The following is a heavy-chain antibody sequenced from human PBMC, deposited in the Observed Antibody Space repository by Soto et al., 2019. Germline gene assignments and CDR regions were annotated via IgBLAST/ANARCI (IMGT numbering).Heavy chain of an antibody. CDR1: GYIFTSYA. CDR2: ISAYNGNT. J-gene: IGHJ5*02. CDR3: ARDFYGNNYYGSLPGKPYNWFDP. V-gene: IGHV1-18*01. Sequence: ASVKVSCKASGYIFTSYAIHWVRQAPGQGLEWMGWISAYNGNTNYAQKLQGRVTMTTDTSTSTAYMEQRSLRSDDTAVYYCARDFYGNNYYGSLPGKPYNWFDPWGQGTLVTVSS. D-gene: IGHD3-10*01.